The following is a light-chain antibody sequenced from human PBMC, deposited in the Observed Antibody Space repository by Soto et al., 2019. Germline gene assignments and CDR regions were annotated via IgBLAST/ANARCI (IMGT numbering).Light chain of an antibody. CDR1: SSNIGSNT. Sequence: VVTQPPSASGTPGQRVTISCSGSSSNIGSNTVNWYQQLPGTAPKLLIYSNNHRPSGVPDRFSGSKSGTSASLAISGLQSEDEADYYCAAWDDSLIGVFGGGTKLTVL. CDR2: SNN. CDR3: AAWDDSLIGV. V-gene: IGLV1-44*01. J-gene: IGLJ2*01.